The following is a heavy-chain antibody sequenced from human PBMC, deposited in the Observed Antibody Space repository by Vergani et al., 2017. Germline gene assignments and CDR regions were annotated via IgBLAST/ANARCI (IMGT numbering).Heavy chain of an antibody. Sequence: QVQLQESGPGLVKPSETLSLTCTVSGGSISSYYWSWIRQPPGKGLEWIGYISNSGSTNYNPSLKSRVTISVDSSKNQFSLTLSSVTAADTAVYYCARSYNIAEYYFDYWGQGTLVTVSS. D-gene: IGHD5-24*01. J-gene: IGHJ4*02. V-gene: IGHV4-59*12. CDR3: ARSYNIAEYYFDY. CDR1: GGSISSYY. CDR2: ISNSGST.